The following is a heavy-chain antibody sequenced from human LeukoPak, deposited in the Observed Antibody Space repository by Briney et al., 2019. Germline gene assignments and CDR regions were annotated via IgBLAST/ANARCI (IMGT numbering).Heavy chain of an antibody. CDR1: GFTFSSYG. V-gene: IGHV3-30*02. D-gene: IGHD3-10*01. CDR2: IRYDGSNK. Sequence: QPGGSLRLSCAASGFTFSSYGMHWVRQAPGKGLEWVAFIRYDGSNKYYADSVKGRFTISRDNSKNTLYLQMNSLRAEDTAVYYCAKDSRGNMVPNWFDPWGQGTLVTVSS. CDR3: AKDSRGNMVPNWFDP. J-gene: IGHJ5*02.